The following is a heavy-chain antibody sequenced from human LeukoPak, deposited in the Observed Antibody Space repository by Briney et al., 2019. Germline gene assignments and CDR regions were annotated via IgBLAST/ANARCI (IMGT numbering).Heavy chain of an antibody. CDR3: ARARGAGPGAHFDY. CDR1: GFTFSDEY. Sequence: SGGSLRLSCAASGFTFSDEYMSWIRQAPGKGLEWVSYISNSGSSIFYADSVKGRFTISRDNAKNSLFLQMNSLRVEDTAVYYCARARGAGPGAHFDYWGQGTLVTVSS. CDR2: ISNSGSSI. D-gene: IGHD3-10*01. V-gene: IGHV3-11*01. J-gene: IGHJ4*02.